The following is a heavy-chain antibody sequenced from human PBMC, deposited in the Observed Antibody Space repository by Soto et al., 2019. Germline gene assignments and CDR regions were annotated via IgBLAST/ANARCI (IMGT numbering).Heavy chain of an antibody. CDR2: INHSGST. D-gene: IGHD4-17*01. V-gene: IGHV4-34*01. Sequence: QVQLQQWGAGLLKPAETLSLTCAVYGGSFSGYYWSWIRQPPGKGLEWIGEINHSGSTNYNPSLKSRVTISVDTSKNQFSLKLSSVTAADTAVYYCARGLRFNWFDPRGQGTLVTVSS. CDR1: GGSFSGYY. CDR3: ARGLRFNWFDP. J-gene: IGHJ5*02.